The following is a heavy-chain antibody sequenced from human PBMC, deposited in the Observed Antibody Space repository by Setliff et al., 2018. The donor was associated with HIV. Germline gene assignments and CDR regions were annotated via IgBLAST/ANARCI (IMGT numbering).Heavy chain of an antibody. CDR2: INHNRKT. D-gene: IGHD3-10*01. J-gene: IGHJ4*02. Sequence: KTSETLSLTCAVYGGSFSGYFWSWVRQSPGKGLEWIGEINHNRKTNYNPSLKSRVTISIDRSKNQFSLKLNSVIAADTAVYYCTRVRDHYDSGTYYRPLYFFDSWGQGTLVTVSS. CDR3: TRVRDHYDSGTYYRPLYFFDS. V-gene: IGHV4-34*01. CDR1: GGSFSGYF.